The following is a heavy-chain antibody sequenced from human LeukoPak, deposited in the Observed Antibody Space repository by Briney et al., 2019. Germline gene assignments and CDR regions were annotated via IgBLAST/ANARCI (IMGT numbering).Heavy chain of an antibody. CDR2: IYSGGST. D-gene: IGHD1-26*01. CDR1: GFTVSSNH. Sequence: PGGSLRLSCAASGFTVSSNHLSWVRQAPGKGLEWVSVIYSGGSTYYAGSVKGRFSISRDNSKNTLYLQMNSLRAEDTAVYYCAKVRYSGSYWDSWSQGILVTVSS. CDR3: AKVRYSGSYWDS. J-gene: IGHJ4*02. V-gene: IGHV3-53*01.